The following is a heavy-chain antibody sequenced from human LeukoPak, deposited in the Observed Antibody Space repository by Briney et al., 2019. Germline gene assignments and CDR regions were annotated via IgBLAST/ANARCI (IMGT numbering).Heavy chain of an antibody. V-gene: IGHV4-4*07. Sequence: KPSETLSLTCTASGGSISSYYWSWIRQPAGKGLEWIGRIYTSGSTNYNPSLKSRVTMSVDTSKNQFSLKLSSVTAADTAVYYCARVEDGYNPRETMYWYFDLWGRGTLVTVSS. CDR1: GGSISSYY. CDR3: ARVEDGYNPRETMYWYFDL. J-gene: IGHJ2*01. D-gene: IGHD5-24*01. CDR2: IYTSGST.